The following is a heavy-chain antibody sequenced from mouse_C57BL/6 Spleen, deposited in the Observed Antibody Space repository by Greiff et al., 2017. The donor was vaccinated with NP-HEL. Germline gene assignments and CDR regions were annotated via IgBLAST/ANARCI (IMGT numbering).Heavy chain of an antibody. CDR3: TFITTVVATGAMDY. Sequence: EVMLVESGGGLVQPGGSMKLSCVASGFTFSNYWMNWVRQSPEKGLEWVAQIRLKSDNYATHYAESVKGRFTISRDDSKSSVYLQMNNLRAEDTGIYYCTFITTVVATGAMDYWGQGTSVTVSS. J-gene: IGHJ4*01. CDR2: IRLKSDNYAT. CDR1: GFTFSNYW. V-gene: IGHV6-3*01. D-gene: IGHD1-1*01.